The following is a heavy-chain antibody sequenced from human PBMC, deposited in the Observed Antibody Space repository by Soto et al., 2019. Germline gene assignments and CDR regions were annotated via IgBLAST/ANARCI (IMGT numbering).Heavy chain of an antibody. CDR3: AKVLRPIVVIARTFDF. J-gene: IGHJ4*02. CDR1: GFMPRSNA. V-gene: IGHV3-23*01. CDR2: ISGSGGGT. Sequence: LPYAASGFMPRSNAPSGFRPPPEKGLEWVSAISGSGGGTYYADSVKGRFTISRDNSKNTLYLQMNTLRPEDTAVYYCAKVLRPIVVIARTFDFWGQGTLLTVSS. D-gene: IGHD2-15*01.